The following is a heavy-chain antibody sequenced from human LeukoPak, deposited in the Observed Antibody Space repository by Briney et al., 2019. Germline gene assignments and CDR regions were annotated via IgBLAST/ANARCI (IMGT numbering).Heavy chain of an antibody. Sequence: SQTLSLTCAVSGGSISSGGYSWTWIRQPPGKGLEWIGYIYYSGSTNYNPSLKSRVTISVDTSKNQFSLKLSSVTAADTAVYYCARGVVIAPQTFDYWGQGTLVTVSS. CDR1: GGSISSGGYS. CDR2: IYYSGST. D-gene: IGHD2-21*01. J-gene: IGHJ4*02. CDR3: ARGVVIAPQTFDY. V-gene: IGHV4-61*08.